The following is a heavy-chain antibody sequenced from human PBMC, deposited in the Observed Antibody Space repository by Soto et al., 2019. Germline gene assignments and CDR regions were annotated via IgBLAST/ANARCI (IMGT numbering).Heavy chain of an antibody. V-gene: IGHV3-30-3*01. D-gene: IGHD6-13*01. J-gene: IGHJ6*02. CDR1: GFTFSSYA. CDR2: ISYDGSNK. CDR3: SRATSSSWYSDYYDGMDV. Sequence: QVQLVESGGGVVQPGRSLRLSCAASGFTFSSYAMHWVRQAPGKGLEWVAVISYDGSNKYYADSVKGRFTISRDNSKNTLYLQMNSLRAEDTAVYYCSRATSSSWYSDYYDGMDVWGQGTTVTVSS.